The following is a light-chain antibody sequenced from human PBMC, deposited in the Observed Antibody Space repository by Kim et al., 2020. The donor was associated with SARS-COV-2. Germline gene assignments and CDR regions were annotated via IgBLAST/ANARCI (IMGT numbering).Light chain of an antibody. CDR1: SSNIGKNS. V-gene: IGLV1-51*01. J-gene: IGLJ2*01. Sequence: GTKVTISCFGSSSNIGKNSVSWYQQLPGPAPNLLIYDNNKRPSGIPDRFSGSKSGTSATLGITGLQTGDEADYYCGTWDSSLSAVVFGGGTQLTVL. CDR2: DNN. CDR3: GTWDSSLSAVV.